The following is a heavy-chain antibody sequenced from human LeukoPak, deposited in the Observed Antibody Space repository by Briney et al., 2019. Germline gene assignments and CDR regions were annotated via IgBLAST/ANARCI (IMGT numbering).Heavy chain of an antibody. Sequence: ASVKVSCKASGYTFTSYYMHWVRQAPGQGLEWMGWINPNSGGTNYAQKFQGRVTMTRDTSISTAYMELSRLRSDDTAVYYCARDHYYDSGIDYWGQGTLVTVSS. CDR3: ARDHYYDSGIDY. D-gene: IGHD3-22*01. CDR2: INPNSGGT. V-gene: IGHV1-2*02. CDR1: GYTFTSYY. J-gene: IGHJ4*02.